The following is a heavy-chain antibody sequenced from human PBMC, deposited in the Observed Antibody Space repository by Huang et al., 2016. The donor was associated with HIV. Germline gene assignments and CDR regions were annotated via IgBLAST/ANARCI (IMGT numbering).Heavy chain of an antibody. CDR1: GGSFSGSF. D-gene: IGHD3-16*01. V-gene: IGHV4-34*02. CDR2: INHDGVN. J-gene: IGHJ5*01. CDR3: AREIMISFGGPFDS. Sequence: QVQLEQWGAGLLTPSETLSLTCAVYGGSFSGSFWNWIRQSPGNELEWIGKINHDGVNDYNPSLKRRATISVDTSKNQFSLKLTSLTAADTAIYYCAREIMISFGGPFDSWGHGNLVTVSS.